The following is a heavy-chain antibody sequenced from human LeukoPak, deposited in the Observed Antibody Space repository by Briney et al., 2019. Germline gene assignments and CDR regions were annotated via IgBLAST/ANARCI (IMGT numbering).Heavy chain of an antibody. CDR1: GGSFSGYY. J-gene: IGHJ6*03. Sequence: SETLSLTCAVYGGSFSGYYWSWIRQPPGKGLEWIGEINHSGSTNYNPSLKSRVTISVDTSKNQFSLKLSSVTAADTAVYYCARLRYGSGRLQYYYMDVWGKGTTVTVSS. CDR2: INHSGST. V-gene: IGHV4-34*01. CDR3: ARLRYGSGRLQYYYMDV. D-gene: IGHD3-10*01.